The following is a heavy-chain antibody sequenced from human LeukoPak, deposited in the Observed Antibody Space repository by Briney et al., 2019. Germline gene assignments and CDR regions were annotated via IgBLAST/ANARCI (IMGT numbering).Heavy chain of an antibody. CDR1: GFTFSDYS. CDR2: IAARSNCI. V-gene: IGHV3-21*01. D-gene: IGHD3-22*01. J-gene: IGHJ5*02. CDR3: ARDSLGGSCYVS. Sequence: GGSLRLSCEVSGFTFSDYSMKWARQAPGKGLEWVSYIAARSNCIDYADSVKGRFTISRDNARNTVYLQMSSLRAEDTAVYYCARDSLGGSCYVSWGQGTLVTVSS.